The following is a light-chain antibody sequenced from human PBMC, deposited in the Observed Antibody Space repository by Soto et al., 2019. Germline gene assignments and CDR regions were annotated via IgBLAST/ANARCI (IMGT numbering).Light chain of an antibody. V-gene: IGLV2-11*01. Sequence: QSALTQPRSVSGSPGQSVTISCTGTSSDVGGYNYVSWYQQHTGKAPKLMIYDVSKRPSGVPDRFSGSKSGNTASLTISGLQAEDEADYYCCYYAGSYLFGGGTKLTVL. CDR1: SSDVGGYNY. CDR2: DVS. CDR3: CYYAGSYL. J-gene: IGLJ2*01.